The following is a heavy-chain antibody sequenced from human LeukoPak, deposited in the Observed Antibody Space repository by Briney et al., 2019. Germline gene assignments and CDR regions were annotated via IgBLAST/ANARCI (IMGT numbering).Heavy chain of an antibody. D-gene: IGHD3-10*01. J-gene: IGHJ4*02. CDR3: AREARSYYYGSGSYYNAYY. Sequence: GASVKVSCKASGGTFSSYAISWVRQAPGQGLEWMGGIIPIFGTANYAQKFQGRVTITADESTSTAYMELSSLRSEDTAVYYCAREARSYYYGSGSYYNAYYWGQGTLVTVSS. CDR1: GGTFSSYA. CDR2: IIPIFGTA. V-gene: IGHV1-69*13.